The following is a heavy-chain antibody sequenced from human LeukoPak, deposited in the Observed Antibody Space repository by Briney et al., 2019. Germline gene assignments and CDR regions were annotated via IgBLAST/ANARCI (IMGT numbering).Heavy chain of an antibody. Sequence: SETLSLTCTVSGGSISSYYWSWIRQPPGKGLEWIGYIYYSGSTNYNPSLKSRVTISVDTSKNQFSLKLSSVTAADTAVYYCARGYGSGTFYYYYYMDVWGKGTTVTFSS. CDR2: IYYSGST. D-gene: IGHD3-10*01. CDR3: ARGYGSGTFYYYYYMDV. J-gene: IGHJ6*03. V-gene: IGHV4-59*01. CDR1: GGSISSYY.